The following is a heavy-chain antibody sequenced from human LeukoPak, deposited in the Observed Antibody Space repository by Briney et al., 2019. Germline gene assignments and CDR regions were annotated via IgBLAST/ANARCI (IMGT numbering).Heavy chain of an antibody. CDR3: ARRDTGWNYCDY. J-gene: IGHJ4*02. CDR1: GDSINGHY. Sequence: PSETLSLTCTLSGDSINGHYWSWLRQPPGKRLEWLGDIHYKGSTNYNLSLKRRVTISVDTSKNHLSLNLTSVLAAHTTIYYCARRDTGWNYCDYWGQGILVTVSS. V-gene: IGHV4-59*08. D-gene: IGHD6-19*01. CDR2: IHYKGST.